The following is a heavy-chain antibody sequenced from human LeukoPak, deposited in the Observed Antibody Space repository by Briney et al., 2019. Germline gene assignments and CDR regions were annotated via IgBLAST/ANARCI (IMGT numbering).Heavy chain of an antibody. CDR1: GFTFSNHG. V-gene: IGHV3-30*18. CDR2: ISYDGSNK. D-gene: IGHD3-10*01. CDR3: AKEFAPRFGEVLQPYGMDV. Sequence: GRSLRLSCAASGFTFSNHGMHWVRQAPGKGLEWVAVISYDGSNKHYADSMKGGITISRDNSKNTVYLQMKSLRAEDTAVYYCAKEFAPRFGEVLQPYGMDVWGQGTTVTVSS. J-gene: IGHJ6*02.